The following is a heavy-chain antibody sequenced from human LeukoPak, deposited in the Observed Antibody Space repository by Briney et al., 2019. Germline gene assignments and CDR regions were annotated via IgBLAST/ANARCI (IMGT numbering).Heavy chain of an antibody. D-gene: IGHD3-10*01. CDR1: GFTFSSSW. J-gene: IGHJ4*02. CDR3: ASPRSGGYFDY. CDR2: MNGDGSST. Sequence: GGSLRLSCAASGFTFSSSWIHWVRQAPGKGLVWVSRMNGDGSSTNYADSVKGRFTISRDNAKNTVYLQMNSLRVEDTAVYYCASPRSGGYFDYWGQGTLVTVSS. V-gene: IGHV3-74*01.